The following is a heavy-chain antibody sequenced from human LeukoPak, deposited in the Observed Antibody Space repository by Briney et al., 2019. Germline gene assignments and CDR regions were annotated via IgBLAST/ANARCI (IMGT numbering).Heavy chain of an antibody. Sequence: PGGSLRLSCAASGFTFGSYGMHWVRQAPGKGLEWVSVISYDGSNIYYADSVKGRFTISRDNSKNTLYLQMNSLRAEDTAVYYCARGPGPAGGSSGWYYFDYWGRGTLVTVSS. CDR1: GFTFGSYG. CDR3: ARGPGPAGGSSGWYYFDY. CDR2: ISYDGSNI. D-gene: IGHD6-19*01. J-gene: IGHJ4*02. V-gene: IGHV3-30*19.